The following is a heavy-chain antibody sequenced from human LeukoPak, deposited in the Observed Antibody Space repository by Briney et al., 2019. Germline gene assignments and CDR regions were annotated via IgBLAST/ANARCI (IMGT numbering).Heavy chain of an antibody. CDR3: ARHDCSSMSCYISFPFDY. V-gene: IGHV4-39*01. CDR2: FYYSKNT. D-gene: IGHD2-2*02. J-gene: IGHJ4*02. Sequence: PSETLSLTCTVSGGSISSSSYYWGWIRQPPGKGLEWIGSFYYSKNTYYNPSLKSRVIISVDTSKNQFSLKLSSVTAADTGVYYCARHDCSSMSCYISFPFDYWGQEILVTVSS. CDR1: GGSISSSSYY.